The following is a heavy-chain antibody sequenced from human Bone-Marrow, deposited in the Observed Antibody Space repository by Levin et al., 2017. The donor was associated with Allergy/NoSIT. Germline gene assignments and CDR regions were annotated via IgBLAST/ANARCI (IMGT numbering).Heavy chain of an antibody. CDR2: IYPTGGT. V-gene: IGHV4-61*02. Sequence: SETLSLTCSVSGASISGGSYYWSWIRQPAGKGLEWIGRIYPTGGTNYNPSFNSRATMSMDTFNNQFSLKLTSVTAAATAGYYCARNLAGGAGTYYFDYWGRGLRATVSS. J-gene: IGHJ4*02. CDR3: ARNLAGGAGTYYFDY. CDR1: GASISGGSYY. D-gene: IGHD3-10*01.